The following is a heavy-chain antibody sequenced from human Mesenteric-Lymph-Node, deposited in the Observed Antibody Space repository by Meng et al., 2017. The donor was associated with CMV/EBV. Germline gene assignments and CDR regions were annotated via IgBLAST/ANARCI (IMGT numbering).Heavy chain of an antibody. CDR2: INHNGST. CDR3: ARGVQLWALPLGY. J-gene: IGHJ4*02. CDR1: GGSFSGYY. Sequence: CAVYGGSFSGYYWSWIRQPPGKGLEWIGEINHNGSTNYNPSLKSRVTISVDTSKNQFSLKLSSVTAADTAVYYCARGVQLWALPLGYWGQGTLVTVSS. D-gene: IGHD5-18*01. V-gene: IGHV4-34*01.